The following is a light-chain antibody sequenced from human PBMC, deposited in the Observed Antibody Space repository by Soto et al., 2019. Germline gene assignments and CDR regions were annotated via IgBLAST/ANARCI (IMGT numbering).Light chain of an antibody. J-gene: IGKJ1*01. CDR2: AAS. V-gene: IGKV1-6*01. Sequence: AIQMTQSPSSLSASAGARVAISCRASQDIRNTVAWYQQTPGEAPKLLIFAASNLQSGVPSRFSGSGSVTDFTLAITGLQPEDFATYYCLHHDSYRWTFGQGTKVDI. CDR1: QDIRNT. CDR3: LHHDSYRWT.